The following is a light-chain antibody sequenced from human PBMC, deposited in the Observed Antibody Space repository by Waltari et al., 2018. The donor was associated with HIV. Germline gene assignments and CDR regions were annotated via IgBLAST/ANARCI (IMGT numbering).Light chain of an antibody. V-gene: IGLV1-40*01. CDR3: QSYDSSLSGYV. Sequence: QSVLTQPPSVSGAPGQRVAISCTGSSSNIGAGYDVHWYQQLPGTAPKLLIYGNTNRSSGCPDRFSGCKSGTSASLAITGLQAEDEADYFCQSYDSSLSGYVFGTGTKVTVL. CDR2: GNT. J-gene: IGLJ1*01. CDR1: SSNIGAGYD.